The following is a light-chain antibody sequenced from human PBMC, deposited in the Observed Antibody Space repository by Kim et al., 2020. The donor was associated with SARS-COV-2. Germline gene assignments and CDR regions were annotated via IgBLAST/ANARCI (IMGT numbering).Light chain of an antibody. CDR1: TSNIGNNA. CDR3: AAWDDSLNGVV. CDR2: YDD. Sequence: RQRVIVSCSGSTSNIGNNAGNWYQQIPGKAPKLLIYYDDLLPSGVSDRFSGSKSGTSASLAISGLQSEDEADYYCAAWDDSLNGVVFGGGTQLTVL. J-gene: IGLJ2*01. V-gene: IGLV1-36*01.